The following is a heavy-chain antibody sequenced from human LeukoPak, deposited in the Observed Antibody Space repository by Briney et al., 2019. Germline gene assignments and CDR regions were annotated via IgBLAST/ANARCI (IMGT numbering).Heavy chain of an antibody. J-gene: IGHJ4*02. V-gene: IGHV3-30*18. D-gene: IGHD6-19*01. CDR1: GFTFSTYG. CDR2: ISYDGSNT. CDR3: AKDIAVAGKVDY. Sequence: GGSLRLSCVASGFTFSTYGMHWVRQAPGKGLEWVAVISYDGSNTYYADSVKGRFTISRDNSKNTLYLQMNSLRAEDTAVYYCAKDIAVAGKVDYWGQGTLVTVSS.